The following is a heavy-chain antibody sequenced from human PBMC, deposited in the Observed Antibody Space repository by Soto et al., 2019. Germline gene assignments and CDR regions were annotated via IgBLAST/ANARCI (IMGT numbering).Heavy chain of an antibody. CDR1: GFTFSSYA. D-gene: IGHD3-16*01. J-gene: IGHJ4*02. CDR2: ISGSGGST. CDR3: AKDVREIWDDY. V-gene: IGHV3-23*01. Sequence: EVQLLESGGGLVQPGGSLRLSCAASGFTFSSYAMSWVRQAPGKGLEWVSAISGSGGSTYYADSVKGRFTISRDNSTKTLYLQINSLRAEDTAVYYCAKDVREIWDDYWGQGTLVTVSS.